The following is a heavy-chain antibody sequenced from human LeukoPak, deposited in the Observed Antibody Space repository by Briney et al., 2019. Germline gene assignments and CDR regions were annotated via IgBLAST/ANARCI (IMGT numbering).Heavy chain of an antibody. CDR3: ARQYGNYYDSSGYFDY. CDR2: ISGSGGST. V-gene: IGHV3-23*01. D-gene: IGHD3-22*01. CDR1: GFTFSSYA. J-gene: IGHJ4*02. Sequence: GSLRLSCAASGFTFSSYAMSWVRQAPGKGLEWVSAISGSGGSTYYADSVKGRFTISRDNSKNTLYLQTNSLRAEDTAVYYCARQYGNYYDSSGYFDYWGQGTLVTVSS.